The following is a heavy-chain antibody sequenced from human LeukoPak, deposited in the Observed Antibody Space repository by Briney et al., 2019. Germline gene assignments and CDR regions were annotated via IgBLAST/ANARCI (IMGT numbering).Heavy chain of an antibody. J-gene: IGHJ4*02. CDR1: GITFNDNW. D-gene: IGHD5-12*01. Sequence: GGSLRLSCAASGITFNDNWMSWVRQAPGKGLEWVANIKEDGSVKYYVDSVKGRFSISRDNAKSSLYLQMSSLRAEDTAVYYCARDVWTYSGEAFDYWGQGALVTVSS. V-gene: IGHV3-7*01. CDR2: IKEDGSVK. CDR3: ARDVWTYSGEAFDY.